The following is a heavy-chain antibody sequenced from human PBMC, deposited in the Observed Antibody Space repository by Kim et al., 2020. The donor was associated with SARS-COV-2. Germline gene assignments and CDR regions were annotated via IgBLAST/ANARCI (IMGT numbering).Heavy chain of an antibody. D-gene: IGHD3-10*01. Sequence: GGSLRLSCAASTVTFNNYWMHWVRQVPGKGLVWISCINHDGRSTTYADSVKGRFTMSRDNAKNTLYLQMDSLRVEDTAVYYCVRDYGFDYWGQGILVTVSS. V-gene: IGHV3-74*01. CDR2: INHDGRST. CDR3: VRDYGFDY. J-gene: IGHJ4*02. CDR1: TVTFNNYW.